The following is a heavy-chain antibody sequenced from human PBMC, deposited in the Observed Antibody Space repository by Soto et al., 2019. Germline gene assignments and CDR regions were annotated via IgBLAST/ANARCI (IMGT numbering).Heavy chain of an antibody. D-gene: IGHD5-12*01. CDR1: GYSFTSYW. CDR2: IYPGDSDT. V-gene: IGHV5-51*01. CDR3: ARQTHSSVATISPSAVGAGGAPQPEKTTAAGTVYYYYGMDV. J-gene: IGHJ6*02. Sequence: GESLKISCKGSGYSFTSYWIGWVRQMPGKGLEWMGIIYPGDSDTRYSPSFQGQVTISADKSISTAYLQWSSRKASDTAMYYCARQTHSSVATISPSAVGAGGAPQPEKTTAAGTVYYYYGMDVWGQGTTVTVSS.